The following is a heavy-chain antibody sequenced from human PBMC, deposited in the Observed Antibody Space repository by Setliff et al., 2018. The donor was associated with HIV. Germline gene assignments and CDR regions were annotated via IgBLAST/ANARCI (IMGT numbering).Heavy chain of an antibody. CDR3: CRSMTTVLEDAFDI. D-gene: IGHD4-17*01. J-gene: IGHJ3*02. V-gene: IGHV4-61*09. CDR1: GGSISSGSYY. Sequence: KASETLSLTCTVSGGSISSGSYYWTWIRQPAGKGLEWIGHIYTGGTTNYNPSLKSRVSISADMSKNHFSLNLSSVTAADTAVYYCCRSMTTVLEDAFDIWGQGAMVT. CDR2: IYTGGTT.